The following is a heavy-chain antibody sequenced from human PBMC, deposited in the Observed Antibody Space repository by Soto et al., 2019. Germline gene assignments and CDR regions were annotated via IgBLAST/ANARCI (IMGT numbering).Heavy chain of an antibody. V-gene: IGHV3-9*01. CDR2: ISWNSGSI. CDR3: AKSPFGVVIPLDCYYYYMDV. J-gene: IGHJ6*03. CDR1: GFTFDDNA. Sequence: EVQLVESGGGLVQPGRSLRLSCAASGFTFDDNAMHWVRQAPGKGLEWVSGISWNSGSIGYADSVKGRFTISRDNAKNSLYLQMNSLRAEDTALYYCAKSPFGVVIPLDCYYYYMDVWGKGTTVTVSS. D-gene: IGHD3-3*01.